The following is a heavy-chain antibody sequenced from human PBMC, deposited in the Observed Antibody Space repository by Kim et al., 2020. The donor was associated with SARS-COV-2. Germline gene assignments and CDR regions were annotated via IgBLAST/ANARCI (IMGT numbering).Heavy chain of an antibody. CDR3: AKGPGGNYFDY. V-gene: IGHV3-23*05. J-gene: IGHJ4*02. CDR2: T. D-gene: IGHD2-15*01. Sequence: TYYADSVKGRFTISRDNAKNTLYLQMNSLRAEDTAVYYCAKGPGGNYFDYWGQGTLVTVSS.